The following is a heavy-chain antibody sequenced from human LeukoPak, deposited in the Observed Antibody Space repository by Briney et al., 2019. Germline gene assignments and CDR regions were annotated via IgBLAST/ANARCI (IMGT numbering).Heavy chain of an antibody. J-gene: IGHJ4*02. V-gene: IGHV3-74*01. CDR1: GFTFSSYW. D-gene: IGHD6-19*01. CDR2: INSDGSST. Sequence: GGSLRLSCAASGFTFSSYWTHWVRQAPGKGLVWVSRINSDGSSTNYADSVKGRFTISRDNAKNTLYLQINSLRAEDTAVYYCASPIAVAGPYYFDYWGQGTLVTVSS. CDR3: ASPIAVAGPYYFDY.